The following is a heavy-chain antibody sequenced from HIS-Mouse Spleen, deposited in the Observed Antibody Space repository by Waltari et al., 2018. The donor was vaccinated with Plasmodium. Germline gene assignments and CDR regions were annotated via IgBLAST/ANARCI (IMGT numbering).Heavy chain of an antibody. J-gene: IGHJ4*02. V-gene: IGHV3-30-3*01. CDR2: ISYDGSNK. D-gene: IGHD1-1*01. CDR1: GFTFSSYA. CDR3: ARPAPELERRHFDY. Sequence: QVQLVESGGGVVQPGRSLRLSCAASGFTFSSYAMPWVRQATGKGLEWVAVISYDGSNKYDADSVKGRFTISRDNSKNTLYLQMNSLRAEDTAVYYCARPAPELERRHFDYWGQGTLVTVSS.